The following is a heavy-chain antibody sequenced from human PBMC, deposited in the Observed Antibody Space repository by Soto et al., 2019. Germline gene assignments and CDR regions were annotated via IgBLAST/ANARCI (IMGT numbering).Heavy chain of an antibody. J-gene: IGHJ3*02. CDR2: IYYSGST. V-gene: IGHV4-30-4*01. D-gene: IGHD3-22*01. CDR1: GGSIISGDYY. CDR3: ARVRSSSGYSYAFDI. Sequence: PSETLSLTCTVSGGSIISGDYYWSLIRQPPGKGLEWIGYIYYSGSTYYNPSLKSRVIISVDTSKNQFSLKLSSVTAADTAVYYCARVRSSSGYSYAFDIWGQGTMVTVSS.